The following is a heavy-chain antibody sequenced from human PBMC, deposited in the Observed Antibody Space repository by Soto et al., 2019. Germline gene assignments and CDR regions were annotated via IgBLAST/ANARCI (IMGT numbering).Heavy chain of an antibody. Sequence: QVQLVQSGAEVKKPGSSVKVSCKASGGTFSSYTISWVRQAPGQGLEWMGRIIPILGIANYAQKFQGRVTITADKSTRTDYMELSSLRSEDTAVYYCAREGKKYSSSWYKPHYYYYMDVWGKGTTVTVSS. J-gene: IGHJ6*03. CDR1: GGTFSSYT. V-gene: IGHV1-69*08. CDR3: AREGKKYSSSWYKPHYYYYMDV. CDR2: IIPILGIA. D-gene: IGHD6-13*01.